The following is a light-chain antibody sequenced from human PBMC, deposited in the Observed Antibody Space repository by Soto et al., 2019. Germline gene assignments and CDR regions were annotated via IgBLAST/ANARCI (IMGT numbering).Light chain of an antibody. CDR1: SNDVGSYNY. V-gene: IGLV2-14*01. CDR2: DVT. CDR3: SSYTSSSTPYV. Sequence: QSVLTQPASVSGSPGQSITISCTGTSNDVGSYNYVSWYQQHPVKAPKLMIYDVTNRPSGVSDRFSGSKSGNTASLTISGLQAEDEADYYCSSYTSSSTPYVFGTGTKVTVL. J-gene: IGLJ1*01.